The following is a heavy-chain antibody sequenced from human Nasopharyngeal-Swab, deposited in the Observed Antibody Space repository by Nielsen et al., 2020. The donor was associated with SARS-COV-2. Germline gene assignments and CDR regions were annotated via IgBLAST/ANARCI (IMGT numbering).Heavy chain of an antibody. J-gene: IGHJ5*02. D-gene: IGHD1-26*01. CDR2: IYHSGST. V-gene: IGHV4-30-2*01. Sequence: SETLPLTCAVSGGSISSGGYSWSWIRQPPGKGLEWIGYIYHSGSTYYNPSLKSRVTISVDRSKNQFSLKLSSVTAADTAVYYCARAFGSYEDWFDPWGQGTLVTVSS. CDR1: GGSISSGGYS. CDR3: ARAFGSYEDWFDP.